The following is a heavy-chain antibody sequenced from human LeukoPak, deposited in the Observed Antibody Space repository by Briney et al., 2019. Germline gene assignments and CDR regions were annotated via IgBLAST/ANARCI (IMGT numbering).Heavy chain of an antibody. J-gene: IGHJ6*02. CDR1: GFTFSNFP. D-gene: IGHD3-22*01. Sequence: PGGSLRLPCAASGFTFSNFPMTWVRRAPGKGLQSFASISGSGADTYYTDSVKGRFTISRDNLNNTVYLQMNSLRAEDTAVYYCAKVLGHDSDGYYYYGLHVWGQGTTVTVSS. CDR3: AKVLGHDSDGYYYYGLHV. V-gene: IGHV3-23*01. CDR2: ISGSGADT.